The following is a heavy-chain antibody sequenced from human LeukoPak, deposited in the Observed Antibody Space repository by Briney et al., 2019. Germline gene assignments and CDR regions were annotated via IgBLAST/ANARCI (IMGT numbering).Heavy chain of an antibody. Sequence: SVKVSCKASGGTFSSYAISWVRQAPGQGLEWMGRIIPIFGTANYAQKFQGRVTITTDESTSTAYMELSSLRSEDTAVYYCAREDCSRSTSCYEGYIDYWGQGTLVTVSS. J-gene: IGHJ4*02. V-gene: IGHV1-69*05. D-gene: IGHD2-2*01. CDR3: AREDCSRSTSCYEGYIDY. CDR1: GGTFSSYA. CDR2: IIPIFGTA.